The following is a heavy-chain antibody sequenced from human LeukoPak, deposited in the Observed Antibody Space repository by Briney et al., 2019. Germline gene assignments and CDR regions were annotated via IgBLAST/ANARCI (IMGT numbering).Heavy chain of an antibody. CDR1: GFSFSTYA. CDR2: VGAGGGST. V-gene: IGHV3-23*01. CDR3: AIDPYSSGWMGGDYFDY. J-gene: IGHJ4*02. D-gene: IGHD6-19*01. Sequence: GGSLRLSCAASGFSFSTYAMSWVRQAPGKGLEFVSSVGAGGGSTYYADSVKGRFAISRENSASTLYLQMNSLRADDTAIYFCAIDPYSSGWMGGDYFDYWGQGTLVTVSS.